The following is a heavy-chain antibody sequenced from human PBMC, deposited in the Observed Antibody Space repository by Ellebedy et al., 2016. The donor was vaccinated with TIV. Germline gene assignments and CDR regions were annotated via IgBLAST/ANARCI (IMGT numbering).Heavy chain of an antibody. CDR1: GFTVSNKY. Sequence: GESLKISCAASGFTVSNKYMSWVRQAPGKGLEWVSVIYSGGSTYYADSVKGRFTISRDNSKNTVYLQINSLRAEDTAVYYCVRDRDYYGSGSFGYFDYWGQGTLVTVSS. CDR3: VRDRDYYGSGSFGYFDY. V-gene: IGHV3-66*01. J-gene: IGHJ4*02. D-gene: IGHD3-10*01. CDR2: IYSGGST.